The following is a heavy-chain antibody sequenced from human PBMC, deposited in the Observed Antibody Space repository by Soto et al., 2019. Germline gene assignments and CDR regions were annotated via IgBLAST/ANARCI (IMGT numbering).Heavy chain of an antibody. CDR1: GGTFSDSA. Sequence: QVHLVQSGAEVKKPGSSVKVSCKTSGGTFSDSAINWLRQTPGQGLEWMGGLVPMFRTANYAPNLQGRVSITADESTSPVFMELSSLTFEDTAVYYCARGLGGSYFPFDFWGQGTLLTVSS. V-gene: IGHV1-69*12. CDR2: LVPMFRTA. J-gene: IGHJ4*02. CDR3: ARGLGGSYFPFDF. D-gene: IGHD1-26*01.